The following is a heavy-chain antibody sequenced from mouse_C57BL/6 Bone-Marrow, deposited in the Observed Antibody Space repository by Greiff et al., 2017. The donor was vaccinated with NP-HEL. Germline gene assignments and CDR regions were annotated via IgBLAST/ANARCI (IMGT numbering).Heavy chain of an antibody. V-gene: IGHV1-9*01. D-gene: IGHD1-1*01. Sequence: QVQLKESGAELMKPGASVKLSCKATGYTFTGYWIEWVKQRPGHGLEWIGEILPGSGSTNYNEKFKGKATFTADTSSNTAYMQLSSLTTEDSAIYYCARGVTTVVAPYWYFDVWGTGTTVTVSS. CDR2: ILPGSGST. J-gene: IGHJ1*03. CDR1: GYTFTGYW. CDR3: ARGVTTVVAPYWYFDV.